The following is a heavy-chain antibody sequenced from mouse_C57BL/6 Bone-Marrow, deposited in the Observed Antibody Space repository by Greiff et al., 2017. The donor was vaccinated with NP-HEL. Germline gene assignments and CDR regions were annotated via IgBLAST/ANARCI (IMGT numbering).Heavy chain of an antibody. CDR2: IDPETGGT. V-gene: IGHV1-15*01. J-gene: IGHJ1*03. D-gene: IGHD2-2*01. CDR1: GYTFTDYE. Sequence: VQLQQSGAELVRPGASVTLSCKASGYTFTDYEMHWVKQTPVHGLEWIGAIDPETGGTAYNQKFKGKAILTADKSSSTAYMELRSLTSEDSAVYYCTPLYGYDWYFDVWGTGTTVTVSS. CDR3: TPLYGYDWYFDV.